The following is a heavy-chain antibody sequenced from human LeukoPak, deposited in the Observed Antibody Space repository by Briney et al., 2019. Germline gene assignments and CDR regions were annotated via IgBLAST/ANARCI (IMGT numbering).Heavy chain of an antibody. J-gene: IGHJ4*02. D-gene: IGHD6-13*01. CDR1: GGSISSYY. V-gene: IGHV4-59*01. Sequence: PSETLSLTCTVSGGSISSYYWSWIRHPPGKGLEWIGYIYYSGSTNYNPSLKSRVTISVDTSKNQFSLKLSSVTAADTAVYYCARDGPGSSVDYWGQGTLVTVSS. CDR3: ARDGPGSSVDY. CDR2: IYYSGST.